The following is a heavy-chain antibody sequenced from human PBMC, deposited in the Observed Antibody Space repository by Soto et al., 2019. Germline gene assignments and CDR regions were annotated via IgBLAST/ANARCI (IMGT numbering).Heavy chain of an antibody. CDR2: IVTYNGNT. D-gene: IGHD6-19*01. Sequence: QVQLVQSGAEEVKKPGASVKVSCTASGYSFTSYGITWVRQAPGQGLEWMGWIVTYNGNTQTAQNLQGRVTTTTESPARRDYVELRSLRSDDTAVYDCARGRQSNGWRRKWFELRGQGT. CDR1: GYSFTSYG. J-gene: IGHJ5*02. V-gene: IGHV1-18*01. CDR3: ARGRQSNGWRRKWFEL.